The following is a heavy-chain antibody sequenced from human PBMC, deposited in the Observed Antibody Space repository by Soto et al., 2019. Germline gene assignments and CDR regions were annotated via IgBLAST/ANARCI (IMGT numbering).Heavy chain of an antibody. Sequence: EVQLSESGGGWVQPGGSLRLSCAATGFTLRTNGMSWVRQAPGKGLEWVSSFSGSGDDTWYAASLKGRFTISRDNSKNTLYLQMNSLRAEDTALYYCAGHGGYPYLGQGTLVNVSS. CDR2: FSGSGDDT. J-gene: IGHJ4*02. V-gene: IGHV3-23*01. CDR3: AGHGGYPY. D-gene: IGHD4-17*01. CDR1: GFTLRTNG.